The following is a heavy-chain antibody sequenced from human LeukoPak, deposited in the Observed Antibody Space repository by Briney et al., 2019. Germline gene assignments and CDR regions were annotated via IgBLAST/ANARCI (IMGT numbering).Heavy chain of an antibody. J-gene: IGHJ4*02. Sequence: SGPTLVNPTQTLTLTCTFSGFSLSSNSVGVGWIRQPPGKALEWLALIYWDDDKRYSPSLKSRLTITKDTSKNQVVLTMTNMDPVDTATYYCARVDTAMETFDYWGQGTLVTVSS. V-gene: IGHV2-5*02. CDR3: ARVDTAMETFDY. CDR1: GFSLSSNSVG. CDR2: IYWDDDK. D-gene: IGHD5-18*01.